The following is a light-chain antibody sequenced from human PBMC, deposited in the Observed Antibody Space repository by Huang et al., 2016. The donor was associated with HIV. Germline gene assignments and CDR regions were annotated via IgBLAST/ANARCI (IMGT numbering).Light chain of an antibody. Sequence: DIVMTQSPDSLAVSLGERATINCKSSQTILHDSDSVNYLAWYQQKPGQPPKLLIHWESIRKSGVPDRFIGSGSGTDFTLTISSLQAEDVAVYYCQQYYSSPFTFGPGTNVDI. J-gene: IGKJ3*01. V-gene: IGKV4-1*01. CDR3: QQYYSSPFT. CDR2: WES. CDR1: QTILHDSDSVNY.